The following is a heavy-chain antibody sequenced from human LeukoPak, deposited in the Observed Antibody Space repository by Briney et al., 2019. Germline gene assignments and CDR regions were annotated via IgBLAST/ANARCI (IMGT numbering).Heavy chain of an antibody. CDR3: AMLDAATWHKAY. V-gene: IGHV3-48*04. CDR2: IDSSSSTI. D-gene: IGHD5-18*01. CDR1: GFIFSDYN. Sequence: PGGSLRLSCEASGFIFSDYNMNWVRQAPGKGLEWLSFIDSSSSTIYYADSVKGRFAISRDNAKNSLFLQMDSLRAEDTALYYCAMLDAATWHKAYWGRGTLVTVSS. J-gene: IGHJ4*02.